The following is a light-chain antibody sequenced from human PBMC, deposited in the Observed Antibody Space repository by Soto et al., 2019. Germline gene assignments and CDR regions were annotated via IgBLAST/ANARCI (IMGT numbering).Light chain of an antibody. CDR3: CSDVGSYTHV. Sequence: NFMLTQPHSVSESPGKTVTISCTRSSGSIASNYVQWYQQRPGSAPTPVIYEDNERPSGVPDRFSGSKSGNTASLTISGLQAEDEADYYCCSDVGSYTHVFGTGTKVTVL. V-gene: IGLV6-57*04. J-gene: IGLJ1*01. CDR1: SGSIASNY. CDR2: EDN.